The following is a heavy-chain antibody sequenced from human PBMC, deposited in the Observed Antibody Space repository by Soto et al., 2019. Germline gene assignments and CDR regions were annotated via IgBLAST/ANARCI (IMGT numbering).Heavy chain of an antibody. CDR3: TTLPCRWSGYGMDV. J-gene: IGHJ6*02. V-gene: IGHV3-48*01. Sequence: GGSLRLSCAASGFTLSSHSMNWVRQAPGKGLEWVSFISSSSNTIYYADSVKGRFTISRDNAKNSLYLQMNSLRAEDTAVYYCTTLPCRWSGYGMDVWGQRTTVTVSS. CDR1: GFTLSSHS. D-gene: IGHD3-3*01. CDR2: ISSSSNTI.